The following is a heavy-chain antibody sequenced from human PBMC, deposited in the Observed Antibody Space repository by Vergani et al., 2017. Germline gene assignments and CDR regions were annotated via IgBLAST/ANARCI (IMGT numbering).Heavy chain of an antibody. CDR3: ATKSCSTPGCQIGYFRE. J-gene: IGHJ1*01. D-gene: IGHD2-2*01. Sequence: VQLVESGGGLVKPGGSLRLSCVVSGFTSSYYGMHWVRQAPGKGLEWVAVISYDGTQKYYADSVKGRFTISRDNSKSTLYLQMNSLRTEDTAVYYCATKSCSTPGCQIGYFREWGQGTLVTVSS. CDR1: GFTSSYYG. V-gene: IGHV3-30*03. CDR2: ISYDGTQK.